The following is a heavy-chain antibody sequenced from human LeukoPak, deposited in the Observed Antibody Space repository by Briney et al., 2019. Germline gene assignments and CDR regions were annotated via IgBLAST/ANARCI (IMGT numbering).Heavy chain of an antibody. D-gene: IGHD6-19*01. CDR1: GGSFSGYY. CDR3: ATFTVAGSGGQEGWFDP. V-gene: IGHV4-34*01. CDR2: INHSGST. J-gene: IGHJ5*02. Sequence: LSETLSLTCAVYGGSFSGYYWSWIRQPPGKGLEWIGEINHSGSTNYNPSLKSRVTISVDTSKNQFSLKLSSVTAADTAVYYCATFTVAGSGGQEGWFDPWGQGTLVTVSS.